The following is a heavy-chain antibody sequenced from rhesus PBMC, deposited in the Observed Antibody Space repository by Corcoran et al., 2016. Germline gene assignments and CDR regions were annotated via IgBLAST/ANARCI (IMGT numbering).Heavy chain of an antibody. CDR2: IDGRSTRT. D-gene: IGHD1-7*02. Sequence: QVQLQESGPGVVKPSETLSLTCAVSGGSLSDSYRWSWIRQPPGKGLERIGYIDGRSTRTNYNPSHKSRVTISKETTKNQVALKLSSVTAADTAVYYCARLKTGTTFDYWGQGVLVTVSS. CDR3: ARLKTGTTFDY. J-gene: IGHJ4*01. CDR1: GGSLSDSYR. V-gene: IGHV4S10*01.